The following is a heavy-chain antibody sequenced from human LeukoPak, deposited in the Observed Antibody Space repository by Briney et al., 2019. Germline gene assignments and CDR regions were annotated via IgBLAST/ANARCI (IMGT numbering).Heavy chain of an antibody. V-gene: IGHV3-11*01. Sequence: GGSLRLSCAASGFTFSDYYMNWIRQAPGKGLEWISYINGSGSPIYYADSVKGRFTISRDNAKNSLYLQMNSLRADDTAVYYCARNDAFDIGGKGTMVTVSS. CDR3: ARNDAFDI. CDR2: INGSGSPI. CDR1: GFTFSDYY. J-gene: IGHJ3*02.